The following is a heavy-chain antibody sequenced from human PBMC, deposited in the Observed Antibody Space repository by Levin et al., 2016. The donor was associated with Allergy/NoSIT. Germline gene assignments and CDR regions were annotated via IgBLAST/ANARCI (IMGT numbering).Heavy chain of an antibody. CDR1: GGSISSYY. CDR2: IYTSGST. Sequence: SETLSLTCTVSGGSISSYYWSWIRQPAGKGLEWIGRIYTSGSTNYNPSLKSRVTMSVDTSKNQFSLKLSSVTAADTAVYYCARWIVVAGRGYYFDYWGQGTLVTVSS. J-gene: IGHJ4*02. D-gene: IGHD2-15*01. V-gene: IGHV4-4*07. CDR3: ARWIVVAGRGYYFDY.